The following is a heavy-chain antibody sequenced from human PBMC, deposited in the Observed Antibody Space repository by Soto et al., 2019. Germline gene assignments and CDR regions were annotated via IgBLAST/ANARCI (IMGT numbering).Heavy chain of an antibody. V-gene: IGHV3-13*01. J-gene: IGHJ6*02. CDR3: ARVTHEYRGGMDV. Sequence: ESGGGLVQPGGSLRLSCAASGFTFSSYDMHWVRQATGKGLEWVSAIGTAGDTYYPGSVKGRFTISRENAKNSLYLQMNSLRAGDTAVYYCARVTHEYRGGMDVCGQGTTVTVSS. CDR1: GFTFSSYD. D-gene: IGHD4-4*01. CDR2: IGTAGDT.